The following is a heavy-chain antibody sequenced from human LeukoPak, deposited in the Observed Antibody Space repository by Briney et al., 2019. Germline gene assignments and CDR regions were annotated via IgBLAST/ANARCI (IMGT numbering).Heavy chain of an antibody. CDR1: GFSFSTSP. D-gene: IGHD5-12*01. CDR3: AKTHYDLLDV. Sequence: GGSLRLSCAASGFSFSTSPMSWVRQPPRKGLEWVSAMNNGPGATFYRDSVRGRFTISRDDSKSTLYLQMNSLRAEDTGTYYCAKTHYDLLDVWGQGNTVTVSS. V-gene: IGHV3-23*01. J-gene: IGHJ6*02. CDR2: MNNGPGAT.